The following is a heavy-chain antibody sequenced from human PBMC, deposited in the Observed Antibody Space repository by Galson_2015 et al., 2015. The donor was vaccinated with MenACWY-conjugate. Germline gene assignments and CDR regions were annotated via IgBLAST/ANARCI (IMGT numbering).Heavy chain of an antibody. CDR1: GFTFSTYW. V-gene: IGHV3-74*01. J-gene: IGHJ4*02. CDR2: INSVGRST. Sequence: SLRLSCAASGFTFSTYWMHWFRQAPGKGLGWVSRINSVGRSTSYADSVKGRFTISRDNAKNTLYLQMNSLRAEDTAVYYCARLGGNYRTTSHFDYWGQGTLVTVSS. CDR3: ARLGGNYRTTSHFDY. D-gene: IGHD1-26*01.